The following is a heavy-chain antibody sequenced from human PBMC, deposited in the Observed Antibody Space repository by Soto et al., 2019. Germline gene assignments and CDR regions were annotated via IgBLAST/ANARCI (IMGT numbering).Heavy chain of an antibody. CDR2: IYYSGST. V-gene: IGHV4-31*03. CDR1: GGSISSGGYY. CDR3: ARDRGGGGIA. Sequence: QVQLQESGPGLVKPSQTLSLTCTVSGGSISSGGYYWSWIRPHPGQGLEWIGYIYYSGSTYYNPSLKGRVTISVDTSKNQFSLKLSSVTAADTAVYYCARDRGGGGIAWGQGTVVTVSP. J-gene: IGHJ4*02. D-gene: IGHD6-13*01.